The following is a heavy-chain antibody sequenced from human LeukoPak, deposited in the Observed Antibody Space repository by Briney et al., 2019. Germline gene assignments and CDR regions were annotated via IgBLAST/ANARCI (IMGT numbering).Heavy chain of an antibody. D-gene: IGHD4-17*01. Sequence: GGSLRLSCAASGFTFTRYWTSWVRQAPGKGLEWVANIKQDGSERHYVDSVKGRFTVSRDNARNSVYLQMNSLSDDDTAVYYCARDGDYIMPPFDYWGQGILATVSS. CDR1: GFTFTRYW. V-gene: IGHV3-7*01. CDR3: ARDGDYIMPPFDY. CDR2: IKQDGSER. J-gene: IGHJ4*02.